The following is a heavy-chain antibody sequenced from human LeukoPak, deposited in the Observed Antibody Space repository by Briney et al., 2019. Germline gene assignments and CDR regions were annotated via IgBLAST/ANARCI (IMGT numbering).Heavy chain of an antibody. V-gene: IGHV1-24*01. D-gene: IGHD2-15*01. CDR2: FDPEDGET. Sequence: ASVKVSCKVSGYTLTELSMHWVRQAPGKGLEWMGGFDPEDGETIYAQKFQGRVTMTEDTSTDTAYMELSSLRSEDTAVYYCARSRPHCSGGSCYSGVRSEFDYWGQGTLVTVSS. J-gene: IGHJ4*02. CDR3: ARSRPHCSGGSCYSGVRSEFDY. CDR1: GYTLTELS.